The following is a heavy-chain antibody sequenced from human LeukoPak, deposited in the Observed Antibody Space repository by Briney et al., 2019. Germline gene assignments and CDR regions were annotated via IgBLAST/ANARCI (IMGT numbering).Heavy chain of an antibody. J-gene: IGHJ4*02. CDR1: GGSISSGDYY. CDR3: ARGALRYFDLDY. Sequence: LETLSLTCTVSGGSISSGDYYWSWIRQPPGKGLEWIGEINHSGSTNYNPSLKSRVTISVDTSKNQFSLKLSSVTAADTAVYYCARGALRYFDLDYWGQGTLVTVSS. CDR2: INHSGST. V-gene: IGHV4-39*07. D-gene: IGHD3-9*01.